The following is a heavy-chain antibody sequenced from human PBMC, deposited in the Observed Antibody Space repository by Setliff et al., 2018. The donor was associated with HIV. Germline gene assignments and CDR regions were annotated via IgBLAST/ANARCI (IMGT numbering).Heavy chain of an antibody. J-gene: IGHJ4*02. CDR3: ARLRPTAFFDY. CDR1: GYTFTSYS. CDR2: INPHGGST. D-gene: IGHD3-3*01. Sequence: ASVKVSCKASGYTFTSYSLHWVRQAPGQGLEWMGVINPHGGSTNYAQKFQGRVTMTRDASTSTVYMELSSLRSDDTAVYYCARLRPTAFFDYWGQGTLVTVSS. V-gene: IGHV1-46*01.